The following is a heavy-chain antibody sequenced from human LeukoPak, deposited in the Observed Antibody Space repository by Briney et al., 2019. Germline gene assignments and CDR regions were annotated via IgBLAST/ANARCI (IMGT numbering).Heavy chain of an antibody. CDR1: GFTFSSYA. V-gene: IGHV3-23*01. CDR3: AKSSGYYYYYGMDV. J-gene: IGHJ6*02. CDR2: IGGSGGRT. Sequence: GGSLRLSCAASGFTFSSYAMSWVRQAPGKGLEWVSAIGGSGGRTYYADSVKGRFTISRDNSKNTLYLQMNSLRAEDTAVYYCAKSSGYYYYYGMDVWGQGTTVTVAS.